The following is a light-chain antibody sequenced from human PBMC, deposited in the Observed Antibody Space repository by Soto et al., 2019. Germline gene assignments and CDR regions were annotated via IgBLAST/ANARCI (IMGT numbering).Light chain of an antibody. CDR2: AAS. CDR1: QSISSY. V-gene: IGKV1-39*01. CDR3: QQSYSTLRWT. Sequence: DIQMTQSPSSLSAFVGDRVTITCRASQSISSYLNWYQQKPGKAPKLLIYAASSLQSGVPSRFSGSVSGTDFTLTISSLQPEDFATYYCQQSYSTLRWTFGQGTKVDIK. J-gene: IGKJ1*01.